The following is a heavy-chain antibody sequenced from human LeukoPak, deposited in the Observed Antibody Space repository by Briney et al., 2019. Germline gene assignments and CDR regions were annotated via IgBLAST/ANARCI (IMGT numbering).Heavy chain of an antibody. J-gene: IGHJ6*04. CDR3: AKDLAAAVVDGMDV. D-gene: IGHD6-13*01. CDR1: GFTFSSYA. CDR2: ISGSGGST. Sequence: PGGSLRLSCAASGFTFSSYAMSWVRQAPGKGLEWVSAISGSGGSTYYADSVKGRFTISRDNSKNTLYLHMNSLRAEDTAVYYCAKDLAAAVVDGMDVWGKGTTVTVSS. V-gene: IGHV3-23*01.